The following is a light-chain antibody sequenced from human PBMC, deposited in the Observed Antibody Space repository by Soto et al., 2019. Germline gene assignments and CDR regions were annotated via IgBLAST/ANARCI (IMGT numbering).Light chain of an antibody. CDR3: QQYDNLPSLT. Sequence: DLQMTQSPSTLSAFVGARVTITCRASQSISSWLAWYQQKPGKAPKLLIYDASSLESGVPSRFSGSGSGTDFTFPISSLQPEDIATYYCQQYDNLPSLTFGGGTKVDIK. J-gene: IGKJ4*01. CDR2: DAS. CDR1: QSISSW. V-gene: IGKV1-5*01.